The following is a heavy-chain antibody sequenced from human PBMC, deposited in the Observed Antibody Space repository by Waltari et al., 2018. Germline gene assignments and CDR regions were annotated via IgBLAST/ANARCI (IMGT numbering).Heavy chain of an antibody. CDR3: ARQRGTDYYYYGMDV. CDR1: GYSFTSYW. J-gene: IGHJ6*02. V-gene: IGHV5-51*01. CDR2: IYPGDSDT. Sequence: EVQLVQSGAEVKKPGESLKISCKGSGYSFTSYWNGWVRQMPGKGLEWMGIIYPGDSDTRYSPSFQGQVTISADKSISTAYLQWSSLKASDTAMYYCARQRGTDYYYYGMDVWGQGTTVTVSS.